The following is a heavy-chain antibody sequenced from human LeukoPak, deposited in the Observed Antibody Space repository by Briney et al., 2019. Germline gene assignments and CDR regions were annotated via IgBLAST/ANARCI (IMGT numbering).Heavy chain of an antibody. D-gene: IGHD5-12*01. CDR3: ANVGGVAMIGWFDP. CDR2: ISGSGGST. Sequence: GGSLRLSCAASGFTFSSYAMCWARQAPGKGLEWVSGISGSGGSTYYADSVKGRFTISRDNSKNTLYLQMNSLRAADTAVYYCANVGGVAMIGWFDPWGQGTLVTVSS. V-gene: IGHV3-23*01. J-gene: IGHJ5*02. CDR1: GFTFSSYA.